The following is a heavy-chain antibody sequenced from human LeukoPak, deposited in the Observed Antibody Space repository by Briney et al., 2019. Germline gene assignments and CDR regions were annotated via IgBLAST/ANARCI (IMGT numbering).Heavy chain of an antibody. CDR1: GGSFSGYY. V-gene: IGHV4-34*01. D-gene: IGHD2-15*01. CDR2: INRSGST. CDR3: ARRSGRGYCSGGSCYSFYFDY. Sequence: SETLSLTCAVYGGSFSGYYWSWIRQPPGKGLEWIGEINRSGSTNYNPSLKSRVTISVDTSKNQFSLKLSSVTAADTAVYYCARRSGRGYCSGGSCYSFYFDYWGQGTLVTVSS. J-gene: IGHJ4*02.